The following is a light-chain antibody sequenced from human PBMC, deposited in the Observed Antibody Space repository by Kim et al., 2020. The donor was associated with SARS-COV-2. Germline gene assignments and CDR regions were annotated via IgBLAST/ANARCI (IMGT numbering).Light chain of an antibody. J-gene: IGKJ2*01. CDR3: QQRSNWPMYT. CDR1: QSVSSY. Sequence: EIVLTQSPATLSLSPGERATLSCRASQSVSSYLAWYQQKPGQAPRLLIYDASNRATGIPARFSGSGSGTDFTLTNSSLEPEDFAVYYCQQRSNWPMYTFGQGTKLEI. CDR2: DAS. V-gene: IGKV3-11*01.